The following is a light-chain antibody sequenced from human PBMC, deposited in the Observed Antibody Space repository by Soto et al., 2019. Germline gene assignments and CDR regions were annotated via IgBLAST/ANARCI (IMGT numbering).Light chain of an antibody. J-gene: IGKJ1*01. CDR1: ESVSGN. CDR3: QQYDKWPPT. V-gene: IGKV3-15*01. CDR2: HTS. Sequence: EIVMTQSPATLSVSPGERATLSCRASESVSGNLAWYQQRPGQAPRLLIYHTSTRATGIPARFSGSGSGTEFTLAVSSLQSEDFKIYFCQQYDKWPPTYGQGTKV.